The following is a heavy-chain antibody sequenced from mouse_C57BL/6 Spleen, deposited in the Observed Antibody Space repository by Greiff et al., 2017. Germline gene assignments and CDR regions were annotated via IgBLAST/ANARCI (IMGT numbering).Heavy chain of an antibody. Sequence: VQLQQSGAELVRPGASVKLSCTASGFNIKDYYMHWVKQRPEQGLEWIGRIDPEDGDTEYAPKFQGKATMTADTSSNTAYLQLSSLTSEDTAVYYCTTHYGSSPYYAMDYWGQGTSVTVSS. CDR3: TTHYGSSPYYAMDY. CDR2: IDPEDGDT. D-gene: IGHD1-1*01. V-gene: IGHV14-1*01. J-gene: IGHJ4*01. CDR1: GFNIKDYY.